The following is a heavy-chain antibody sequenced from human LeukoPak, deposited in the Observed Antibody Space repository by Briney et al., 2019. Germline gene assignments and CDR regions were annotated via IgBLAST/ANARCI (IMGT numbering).Heavy chain of an antibody. V-gene: IGHV1-18*01. CDR2: ISAYNGNT. J-gene: IGHJ5*02. CDR3: AREGLYDILTGYYKGGFDP. CDR1: GYTFTSYG. D-gene: IGHD3-9*01. Sequence: AASVKVSCKASGYTFTSYGISWVRQAPGQGLEWMGWISAYNGNTNYAQKLQGRVTMTTDTSTSTAYMELRSLRSDDTAVYYCAREGLYDILTGYYKGGFDPWGQGTLVTVSS.